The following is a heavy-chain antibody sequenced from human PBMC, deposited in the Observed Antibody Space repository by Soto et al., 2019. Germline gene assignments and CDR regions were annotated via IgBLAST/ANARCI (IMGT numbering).Heavy chain of an antibody. V-gene: IGHV1-18*01. CDR2: ISAYNGNT. CDR1: GYTFTSYG. D-gene: IGHD3-10*01. CDR3: ARDTWFGQYGSGSASDAFDI. J-gene: IGHJ3*02. Sequence: ASVKVSCKASGYTFTSYGISWVRQAPGQGLEWMGWISAYNGNTNYAQKLQGRVTMTTDTSTSTAYMELRSLRSDDTAVYYCARDTWFGQYGSGSASDAFDIWGQGTMVTVSS.